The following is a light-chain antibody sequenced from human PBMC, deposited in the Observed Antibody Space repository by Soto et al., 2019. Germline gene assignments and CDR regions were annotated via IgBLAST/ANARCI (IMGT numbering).Light chain of an antibody. CDR1: SSDVGGYNY. J-gene: IGLJ2*01. V-gene: IGLV2-14*01. CDR3: SSYTSSSTVV. Sequence: QSVLTQPASVSGSPGQSITISCTGTSSDVGGYNYVSWYQQHPGKAPKLMIYDVSNRPSGVSNRFSGSKSGNTASLTISGLQAEDGADYYCSSYTSSSTVVFCGGTTLTVL. CDR2: DVS.